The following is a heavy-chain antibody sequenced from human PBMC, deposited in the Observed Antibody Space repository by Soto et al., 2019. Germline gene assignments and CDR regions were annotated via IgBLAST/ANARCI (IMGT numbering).Heavy chain of an antibody. J-gene: IGHJ6*02. D-gene: IGHD2-8*01. CDR1: GGSTSSSSHY. CDR3: ARHEALSANNYYGMDV. CDR2: IYYSGST. V-gene: IGHV4-39*01. Sequence: ETLSLTCIVSGGSTSSSSHYWGWIRQPPGKGLEWIASIYYSGSTSYNPSLKSRVTISVDTSKNQFSLKLTSVTAADTAVYYCARHEALSANNYYGMDVWGQGTTVTVSS.